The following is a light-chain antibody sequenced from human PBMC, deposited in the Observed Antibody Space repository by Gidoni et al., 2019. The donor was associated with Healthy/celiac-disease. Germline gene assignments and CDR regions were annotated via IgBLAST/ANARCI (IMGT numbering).Light chain of an antibody. CDR1: KLGDKY. CDR3: QAWDSSIVV. J-gene: IGLJ2*01. CDR2: QDS. V-gene: IGLV3-1*01. Sequence: SYELTQPPPVSVSPGQTARITCSGDKLGDKYACWYQQKPGQSPVLVIYQDSKRPSGIPERFSGSNSGNTATLTISGTQAMDEADYYCQAWDSSIVVFGGGTKLTVL.